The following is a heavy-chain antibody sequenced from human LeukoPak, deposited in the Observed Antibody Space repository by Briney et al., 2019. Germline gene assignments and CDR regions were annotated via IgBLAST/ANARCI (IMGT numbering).Heavy chain of an antibody. CDR3: ARHYWGTYRSIDY. J-gene: IGHJ4*02. D-gene: IGHD3-16*02. CDR2: IYYSGTT. Sequence: PSETLSLTCTVSGGSVSSSSSSRGWIRQPPGKGLEWIGSIYYSGTTYYNPSLKSRVTISVDTSKNQFSLKLSSVTAADTAVYYCARHYWGTYRSIDYWGQGTLVTVSS. CDR1: GGSVSSSSSS. V-gene: IGHV4-39*01.